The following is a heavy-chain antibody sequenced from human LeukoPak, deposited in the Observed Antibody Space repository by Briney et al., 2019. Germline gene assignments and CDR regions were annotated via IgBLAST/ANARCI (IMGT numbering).Heavy chain of an antibody. D-gene: IGHD2-15*01. Sequence: PGGSLRLSCAASGFTFSNAWMSWVRQAPGKGLEWVGRIKSKTDGGTTDYAAPVKGRFTISRDDSKNTLYLQMNSLKTEDTAVYYCTTDRYCSGGSCYSGYYSDYWGQGTLVTVSS. CDR2: IKSKTDGGTT. CDR3: TTDRYCSGGSCYSGYYSDY. CDR1: GFTFSNAW. J-gene: IGHJ4*02. V-gene: IGHV3-15*01.